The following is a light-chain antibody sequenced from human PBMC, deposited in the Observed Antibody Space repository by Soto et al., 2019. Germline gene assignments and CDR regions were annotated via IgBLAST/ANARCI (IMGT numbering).Light chain of an antibody. J-gene: IGLJ3*02. CDR1: NRDIGAYNL. CDR3: SSYTTTSTLL. Sequence: QSVLTQPASVSGSLGQSITISCTGSNRDIGAYNLVSWYQHYPDTAPKLIIYEVRNRPSGVSYRFTGSRSGNTASLTISALQADYESTFYCSSYTTTSTLLFGGGTKLTVL. V-gene: IGLV2-14*01. CDR2: EVR.